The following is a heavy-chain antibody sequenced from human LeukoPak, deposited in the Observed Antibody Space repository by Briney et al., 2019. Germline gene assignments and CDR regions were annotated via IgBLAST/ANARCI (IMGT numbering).Heavy chain of an antibody. CDR2: ISSSSSYI. V-gene: IGHV3-21*01. Sequence: GGSLRLSCAASGFTFSSYSMNWVRQAPGKGLEWVSSISSSSSYIYYADSVRGRFTISRDNAKNSLYLQMNSLRAEDTAVYYCARDGFPWGNYYYYYMDVWGKGTTVTVSS. CDR3: ARDGFPWGNYYYYYMDV. J-gene: IGHJ6*03. CDR1: GFTFSSYS. D-gene: IGHD7-27*01.